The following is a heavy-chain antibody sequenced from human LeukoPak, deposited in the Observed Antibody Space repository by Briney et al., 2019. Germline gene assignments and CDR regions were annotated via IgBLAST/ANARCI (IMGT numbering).Heavy chain of an antibody. Sequence: KPSETLSLTCNVSGGSINTKTYYWGWIRQPPGKGLEWIASIYYSGSTYYNPSLKSRVSISIDTSKNQFSLKLSSVTAADTAMYYCSRDHRYAFDIWGQGTVVTVPS. V-gene: IGHV4-39*07. J-gene: IGHJ3*02. D-gene: IGHD3-16*02. CDR2: IYYSGST. CDR3: SRDHRYAFDI. CDR1: GGSINTKTYY.